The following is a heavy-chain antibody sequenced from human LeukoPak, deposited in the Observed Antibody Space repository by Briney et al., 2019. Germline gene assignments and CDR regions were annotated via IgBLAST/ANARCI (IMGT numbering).Heavy chain of an antibody. CDR1: SYSISSGYY. D-gene: IGHD3-10*01. CDR2: IYHSGNT. J-gene: IGHJ3*02. Sequence: PSETLSLTCTVSSYSISSGYYWGWIRQPPGKGLEWIGNIYHSGNTYYKPSLKSRVTISVDTSKNQFSLKLSSVTAADTAVYYCAKSNGYGLVDIWGQGTMVTVSS. CDR3: AKSNGYGLVDI. V-gene: IGHV4-38-2*02.